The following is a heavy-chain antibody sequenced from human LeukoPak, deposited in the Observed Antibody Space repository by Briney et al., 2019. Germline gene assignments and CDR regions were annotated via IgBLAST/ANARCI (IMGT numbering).Heavy chain of an antibody. J-gene: IGHJ3*02. CDR3: ASTYYYDSSGYYFDAFDI. CDR2: IYPGDSDT. CDR1: GYSFTNYW. D-gene: IGHD3-22*01. Sequence: GESLKISCKGSGYSFTNYWIGWVRQMPGKGLEWMGIIYPGDSDTRYSPYFQGQVTISADKSISTAYLQWSSLKASDTAMYYCASTYYYDSSGYYFDAFDIWGQGTMVTVSS. V-gene: IGHV5-51*01.